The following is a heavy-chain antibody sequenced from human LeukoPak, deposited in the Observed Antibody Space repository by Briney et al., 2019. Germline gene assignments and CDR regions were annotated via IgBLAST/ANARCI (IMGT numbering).Heavy chain of an antibody. CDR2: IYHTGST. D-gene: IGHD3-22*01. CDR3: ARFYDSSGYYYEIFDY. Sequence: PSETLSLTCTVSGGSISSYYWSWIRQPAGKGLEWIGYIYHTGSTNYNPSLKSRVTISVDTSKNQFSLKLSSVTAADTAVYYCARFYDSSGYYYEIFDYWGQGTLVTVSS. CDR1: GGSISSYY. V-gene: IGHV4-59*01. J-gene: IGHJ4*02.